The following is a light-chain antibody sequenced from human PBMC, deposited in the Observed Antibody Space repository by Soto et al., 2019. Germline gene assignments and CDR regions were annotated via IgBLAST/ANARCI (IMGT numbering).Light chain of an antibody. CDR3: QQYDNLPYT. CDR1: QDISNY. Sequence: DIQMTQSPSSLSASVGDRVTITCQASQDISNYLNWYQQKAGKAPRLLIYAASNLETGVPSRFSGSGSGTDFTFTISSLQPEDIATYYCQQYDNLPYTFGQGTRLEIK. CDR2: AAS. J-gene: IGKJ5*01. V-gene: IGKV1-33*01.